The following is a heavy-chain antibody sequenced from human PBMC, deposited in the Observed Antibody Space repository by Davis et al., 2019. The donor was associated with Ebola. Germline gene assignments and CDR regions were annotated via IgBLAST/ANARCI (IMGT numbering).Heavy chain of an antibody. CDR2: ISGSGGST. Sequence: GGSLRLSCAASGFTFSSYAMSWVRQAPGKGLEWVSAISGSGGSTYYADSVKGRFTISRDNSKNTVYMQMHSLRAEDTAMYYCTRGGYYNSGSYVTPPFDYWGQGTLVTVSS. V-gene: IGHV3-23*01. J-gene: IGHJ4*02. D-gene: IGHD3-10*01. CDR1: GFTFSSYA. CDR3: TRGGYYNSGSYVTPPFDY.